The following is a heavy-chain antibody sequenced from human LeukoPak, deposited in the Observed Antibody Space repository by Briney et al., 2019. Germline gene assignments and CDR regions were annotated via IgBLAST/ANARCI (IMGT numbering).Heavy chain of an antibody. Sequence: GESLKISCKGSGYSFTSSWIGWVRQMPGKGLEWMGIIYPGDSDTRYSPSFQGRVTISADKSISTAYLQWSSLKASDTAMYYCAIYSDTYYFDHWGQGTLVTVSS. CDR1: GYSFTSSW. CDR2: IYPGDSDT. V-gene: IGHV5-51*01. J-gene: IGHJ4*02. D-gene: IGHD1-26*01. CDR3: AIYSDTYYFDH.